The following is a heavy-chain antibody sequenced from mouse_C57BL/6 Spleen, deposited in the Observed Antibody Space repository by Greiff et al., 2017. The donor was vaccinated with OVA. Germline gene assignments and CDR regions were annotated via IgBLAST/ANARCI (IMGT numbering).Heavy chain of an antibody. CDR1: GYSITGGYY. V-gene: IGHV3-6*01. D-gene: IGHD2-1*01. CDR2: ISYDGSN. J-gene: IGHJ1*03. Sequence: VQLKESGPGLVKPSQSLSLTCSVTGYSITGGYYWNWIRQFPGNKLEWMGYISYDGSNNYNPSLKNRISITRDTSKNQFFLKLNSVTTEDTATYYCARGGDYGNYDWYFDVWGTGTTVTVSS. CDR3: ARGGDYGNYDWYFDV.